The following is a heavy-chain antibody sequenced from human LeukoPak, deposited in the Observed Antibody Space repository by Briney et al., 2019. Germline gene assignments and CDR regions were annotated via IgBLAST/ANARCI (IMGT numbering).Heavy chain of an antibody. D-gene: IGHD1-7*01. Sequence: SETLSLTCTVSGGSISSGGYYWSWLRQHPGMGLEWIGYIFYTGSTYYNPSLKSRITISVDTSENQFSLKLSSVTAADTAVYYCARVGSRELSFDYWGQGTLVTVSS. CDR1: GGSISSGGYY. CDR2: IFYTGST. V-gene: IGHV4-31*03. J-gene: IGHJ4*02. CDR3: ARVGSRELSFDY.